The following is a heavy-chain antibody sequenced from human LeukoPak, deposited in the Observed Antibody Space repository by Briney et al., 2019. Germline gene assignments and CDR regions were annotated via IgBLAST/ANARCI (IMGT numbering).Heavy chain of an antibody. CDR1: GFTFNTYF. Sequence: GGSLRLSCATSGFTFNTYFMNWVRQAPGKGLEWVSSISGSSTHIYYADSVKGRFTISRDNAKNSLYLQMNSLRAEDTAVYYCARTIFGPFDYWGQGTLVTVSS. V-gene: IGHV3-21*01. CDR3: ARTIFGPFDY. J-gene: IGHJ4*02. D-gene: IGHD3-3*01. CDR2: ISGSSTHI.